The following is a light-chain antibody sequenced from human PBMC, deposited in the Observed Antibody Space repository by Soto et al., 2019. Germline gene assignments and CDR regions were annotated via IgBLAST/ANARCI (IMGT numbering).Light chain of an antibody. CDR3: QQYYSTPIT. V-gene: IGKV4-1*01. Sequence: DIVMTQSPDSLAVSLGERATINCKSSQSVLYSSNNKNYLAWYHQKLGQPPKLLIYWASTRESGAPDRFSGSGSETDFTLTISSLQAEDVAVYYCQQYYSTPITFGQGTRLEVK. CDR1: QSVLYSSNNKNY. J-gene: IGKJ5*01. CDR2: WAS.